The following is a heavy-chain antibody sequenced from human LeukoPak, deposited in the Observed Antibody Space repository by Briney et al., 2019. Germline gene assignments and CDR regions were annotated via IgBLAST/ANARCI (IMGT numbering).Heavy chain of an antibody. V-gene: IGHV1-8*01. CDR3: ARDLIVYGSGSYFDY. Sequence: ASVKVSCKASGYTFTSYDINWVRQATGQGLEWMGWMNPNSGNTGYAQKFQGRVTFTRDTSASTAYMELSSLTSEDTAIYFCARDLIVYGSGSYFDYWGQGTLVTVSS. J-gene: IGHJ4*02. CDR1: GYTFTSYD. CDR2: MNPNSGNT. D-gene: IGHD3-10*01.